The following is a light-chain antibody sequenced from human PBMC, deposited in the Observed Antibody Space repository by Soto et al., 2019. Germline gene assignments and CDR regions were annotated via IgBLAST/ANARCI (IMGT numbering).Light chain of an antibody. CDR2: AAS. CDR3: HQYNNWPWT. J-gene: IGKJ1*01. CDR1: QRVSSH. V-gene: IGKV3-15*01. Sequence: TVMTQSPVTLSVSPGDTATLSCRASQRVSSHLAWYQQKPGQPPRLLIYAASTRATGIAGRFSGSGSETEFTLIIRSLQSEDSALYYCHQYNNWPWTFGQGTKVDI.